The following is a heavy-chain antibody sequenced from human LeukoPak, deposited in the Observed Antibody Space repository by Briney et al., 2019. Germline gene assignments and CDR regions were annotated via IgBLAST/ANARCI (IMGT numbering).Heavy chain of an antibody. V-gene: IGHV1-69*04. CDR3: ARARKYYYYYYGMDV. Sequence: SVKVSCKASGGTFSSYAISWVRQAPGQGLEWMGRIIPILGIANYAQKFQGRVTITADKSTSTAYMELRSLRSEDTAVYYCARARKYYYYYYGMDVWGQGTTVTVSS. J-gene: IGHJ6*02. CDR1: GGTFSSYA. CDR2: IIPILGIA.